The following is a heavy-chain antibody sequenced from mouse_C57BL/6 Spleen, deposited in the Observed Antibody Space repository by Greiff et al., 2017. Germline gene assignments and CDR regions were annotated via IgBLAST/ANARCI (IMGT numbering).Heavy chain of an antibody. Sequence: ASGYTFTSYWMHWVKQRPGQGLEWIGRIHPSDSDTNYNQKFKGKATLTVDKSSSTAYMQLSSLTSEDSAVYYCAIENWDDYAMDYWGQGTSVTVSS. D-gene: IGHD4-1*01. CDR1: GYTFTSYW. V-gene: IGHV1-74*01. J-gene: IGHJ4*01. CDR3: AIENWDDYAMDY. CDR2: IHPSDSDT.